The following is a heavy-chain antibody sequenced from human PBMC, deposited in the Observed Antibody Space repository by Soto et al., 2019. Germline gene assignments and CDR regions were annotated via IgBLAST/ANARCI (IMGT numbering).Heavy chain of an antibody. CDR3: ARVERGTTTTVVDAFDI. D-gene: IGHD4-4*01. V-gene: IGHV4-34*01. CDR2: MSHSGGT. J-gene: IGHJ3*02. CDR1: GGFVSSGNYY. Sequence: QVQLQQWGAGLLKPSETLSLTCAVYGGFVSSGNYYWSWIRQPPGKGLEWIGEMSHSGGTHFNPFLKRRVTISVDTSKNQFSLKMTSVTAADTALYYCARVERGTTTTVVDAFDIWGPGTMVTVSS.